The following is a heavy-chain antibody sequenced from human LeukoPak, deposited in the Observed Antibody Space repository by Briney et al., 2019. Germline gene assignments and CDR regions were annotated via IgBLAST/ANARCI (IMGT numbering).Heavy chain of an antibody. V-gene: IGHV3-48*01. CDR3: ARGGHYDSVWGRYRQKDGFDY. CDR2: ISSSRSAI. D-gene: IGHD3-16*02. CDR1: GFTFSSYS. J-gene: IGHJ4*02. Sequence: GGSLRLSCAASGFTFSSYSMNWVRQAPGKGLEWISYISSSRSAIYYADSVKGRFTISRDNAKNSLYLQMNSLRAEDTAVYYCARGGHYDSVWGRYRQKDGFDYWGQGTLVTVSS.